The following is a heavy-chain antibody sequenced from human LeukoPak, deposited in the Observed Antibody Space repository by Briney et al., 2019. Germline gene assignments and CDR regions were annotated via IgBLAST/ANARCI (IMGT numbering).Heavy chain of an antibody. Sequence: SETLSLTCTVSGGSISSGTYYWSWIRQPPGKGPEWIGYIYYSGTTYYNPSLKSRVTISVDTSRNQFSLKLSSVTAADTAVYYCARDRRDGYNSNWFDPRGQGTLVTVSS. CDR2: IYYSGTT. V-gene: IGHV4-30-4*01. J-gene: IGHJ5*02. CDR3: ARDRRDGYNSNWFDP. D-gene: IGHD5-24*01. CDR1: GGSISSGTYY.